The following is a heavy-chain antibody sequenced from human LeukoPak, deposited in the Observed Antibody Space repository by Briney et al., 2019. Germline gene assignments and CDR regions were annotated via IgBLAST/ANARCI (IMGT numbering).Heavy chain of an antibody. D-gene: IGHD3-3*01. J-gene: IGHJ4*02. CDR3: ARRPGYYDFWSGYDY. CDR1: GGSICSSSYY. CDR2: IYYSGST. V-gene: IGHV4-39*01. Sequence: SETLSLTCTVSGGSICSSSYYWGWIRQPPGKGLEWIGSIYYSGSTYYNPSLKSRVTISVDTSKNQFSLKLSSVTAADTAVYYCARRPGYYDFWSGYDYWGQGTLVTVSS.